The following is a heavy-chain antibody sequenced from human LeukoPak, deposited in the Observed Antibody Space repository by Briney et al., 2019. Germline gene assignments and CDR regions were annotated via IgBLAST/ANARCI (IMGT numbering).Heavy chain of an antibody. J-gene: IGHJ6*04. V-gene: IGHV3-30*01. D-gene: IGHD2-2*01. CDR1: GFTFSDYY. CDR3: ARDQAEGDIVVVPAPLDV. CDR2: ISYDGSNK. Sequence: PGGSLRLSCAASGFTFSDYYMSWIRQAPGKGLEWVAVISYDGSNKYYADSVKGRFTISRDNSKNTLYLQMNSLRAEDTAVYYCARDQAEGDIVVVPAPLDVWGKGTTVTVSS.